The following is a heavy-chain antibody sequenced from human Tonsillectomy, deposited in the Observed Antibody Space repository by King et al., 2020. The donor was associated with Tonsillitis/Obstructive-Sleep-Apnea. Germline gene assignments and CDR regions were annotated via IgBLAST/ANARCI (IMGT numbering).Heavy chain of an antibody. J-gene: IGHJ3*02. CDR3: AREVTTGAFDI. Sequence: VQLQQWGAGLLKPSETLSLTCAVYGGSFSVYYWTWIRQPPGKGLECIGEINHSGSTNYNPSLKSRVTISVDTSKNQLSLNLSSVTAADTAVYYCAREVTTGAFDIWGQGTMVTVSS. CDR1: GGSFSVYY. D-gene: IGHD4-17*01. CDR2: INHSGST. V-gene: IGHV4-34*01.